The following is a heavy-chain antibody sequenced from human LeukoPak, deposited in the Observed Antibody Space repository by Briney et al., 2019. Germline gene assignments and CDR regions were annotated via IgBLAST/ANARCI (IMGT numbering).Heavy chain of an antibody. V-gene: IGHV2-5*02. CDR3: THSVIRQSWITNSD. D-gene: IGHD3-16*02. CDR1: GFSLSTSGVG. J-gene: IGHJ4*02. CDR2: IYWDDDK. Sequence: SGPTLVNPTQTLTLTCTFSGFSLSTSGVGVGWIRQPPGKALEWLALIYWDDDKRYRPSLKNRLTITKDTSENQVVLTMTKVDPVDTATYFCTHSVIRQSWITNSDWGQGTLVTVSS.